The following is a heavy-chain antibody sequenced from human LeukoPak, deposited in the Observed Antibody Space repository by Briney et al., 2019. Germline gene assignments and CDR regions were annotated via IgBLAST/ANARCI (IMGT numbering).Heavy chain of an antibody. Sequence: GASVKVSCKASGYTFTSYAMHWVRQAPGQRLEWMGWINAGNGNTKYSQEFQGRVTITRDTSASTAYMELSSLRAEDTAIYYCATYRQVLLPFESWGQGTLVTVSS. D-gene: IGHD2-8*02. CDR1: GYTFTSYA. J-gene: IGHJ4*02. CDR3: ATYRQVLLPFES. CDR2: INAGNGNT. V-gene: IGHV1-3*03.